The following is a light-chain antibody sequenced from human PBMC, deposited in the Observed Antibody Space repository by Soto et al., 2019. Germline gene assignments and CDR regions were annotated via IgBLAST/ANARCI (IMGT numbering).Light chain of an antibody. CDR2: DAS. J-gene: IGKJ4*02. V-gene: IGKV3-20*01. CDR1: QTVSSGY. CDR3: QQYGSSPLT. Sequence: EIVLTQSPGTLSLSPGERATLSCRASQTVSSGYLAWYQQKPGQAPRLLIYDASSRTTGIPGRFSGRGSGSDFTLTISSLEPEDFAFYYCQQYGSSPLTFGGGTGVDIK.